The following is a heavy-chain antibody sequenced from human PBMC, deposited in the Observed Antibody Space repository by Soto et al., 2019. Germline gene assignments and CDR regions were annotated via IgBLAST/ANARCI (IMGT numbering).Heavy chain of an antibody. J-gene: IGHJ6*02. Sequence: QVQLVESGGGVVQPGRSLRLSCAASGFTFSSYGMHWVRQAPGKGLEWVAVISYDGSNKYYADSVKGRFTISRGNSKNTLYLQMNSLRAEDTAVYYCAKDWTWFGEFIEQDYYYGMDVWGQGTTVTVSS. V-gene: IGHV3-30*18. CDR1: GFTFSSYG. CDR2: ISYDGSNK. D-gene: IGHD3-10*01. CDR3: AKDWTWFGEFIEQDYYYGMDV.